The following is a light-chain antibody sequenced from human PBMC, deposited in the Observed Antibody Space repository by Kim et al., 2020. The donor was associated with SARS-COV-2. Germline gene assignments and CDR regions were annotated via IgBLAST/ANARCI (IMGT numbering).Light chain of an antibody. J-gene: IGLJ1*01. V-gene: IGLV2-8*01. CDR1: SSDVGGYNY. CDR3: SSYAGSNNYV. Sequence: GQSVTISCNGTSSDVGGYNYVSWYQQHPGKAPKLMIYEVSKRPSGVPERFSGSKSGNTASLTVSGLQAEDEADYYCSSYAGSNNYVFGTGTKVTVL. CDR2: EVS.